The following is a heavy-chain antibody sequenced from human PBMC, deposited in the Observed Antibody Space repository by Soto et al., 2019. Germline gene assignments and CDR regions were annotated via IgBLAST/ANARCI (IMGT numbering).Heavy chain of an antibody. CDR3: AKCSGDLYYYYMDV. J-gene: IGHJ6*03. D-gene: IGHD3-10*02. CDR1: GFTFSSYA. Sequence: PGGSLRLSCAASGFTFSSYAMSWVRQAPGKGLEWVSAISGSGGSTYYADSVKGRFTISRDNSKNTLYLQMNSLRAEDTAVYYCAKCSGDLYYYYMDVWGKGTTVTVSS. V-gene: IGHV3-23*01. CDR2: ISGSGGST.